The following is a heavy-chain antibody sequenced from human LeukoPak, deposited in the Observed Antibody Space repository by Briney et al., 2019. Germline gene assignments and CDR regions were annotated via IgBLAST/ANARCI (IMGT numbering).Heavy chain of an antibody. Sequence: GGSLRLSCAASGFTFSSYEMNWVRQAPGKGLEWVSYISSSSSTIYYADSVKGRFTISRDNAKNSLYLQMNSLRAEDTAVYYCARVGTVVVVAATPYRYYYYMDVWGKGTTVTVSS. CDR3: ARVGTVVVVAATPYRYYYYMDV. V-gene: IGHV3-48*03. CDR1: GFTFSSYE. D-gene: IGHD2-15*01. CDR2: ISSSSSTI. J-gene: IGHJ6*03.